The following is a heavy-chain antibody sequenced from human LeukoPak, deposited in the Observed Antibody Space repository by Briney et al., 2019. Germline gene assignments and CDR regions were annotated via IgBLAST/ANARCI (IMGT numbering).Heavy chain of an antibody. Sequence: GGSLRLSCAASGFTFSSYGMHWVRQAPGKGLEWVAVISYDGSNKYYADSVKGRFTISRDNAMNSLYLQMNSLRAEDTAVYYCARERSGYYDTSGSLDYWGQGTLVTVSS. V-gene: IGHV3-30*03. J-gene: IGHJ4*02. CDR2: ISYDGSNK. D-gene: IGHD3-22*01. CDR1: GFTFSSYG. CDR3: ARERSGYYDTSGSLDY.